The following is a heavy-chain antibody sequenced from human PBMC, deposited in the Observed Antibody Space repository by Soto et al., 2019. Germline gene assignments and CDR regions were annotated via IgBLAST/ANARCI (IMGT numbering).Heavy chain of an antibody. D-gene: IGHD3-10*01. CDR1: GYTFTGYY. V-gene: IGHV1-2*04. CDR3: ARDKVVSYYGSGSPPTFYYYYYGMDV. Sequence: ASVKVSCKASGYTFTGYYMHWVRQAPGQGLEWMGWINPNSGGTNYAQKFQGWVTMTRDTSISTAYMELSRLRSDDTAVYYCARDKVVSYYGSGSPPTFYYYYYGMDVWGQGTTVTVSS. CDR2: INPNSGGT. J-gene: IGHJ6*02.